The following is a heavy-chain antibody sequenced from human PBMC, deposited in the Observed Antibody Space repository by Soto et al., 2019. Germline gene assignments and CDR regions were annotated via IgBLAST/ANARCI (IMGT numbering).Heavy chain of an antibody. D-gene: IGHD2-15*01. CDR1: SFTLNSYG. J-gene: IGHJ4*02. Sequence: QLVQSGAEVKKPGASVKVSCKVSSFTLNSYGISWVRQAPGQGLEWMGWISAYNGNTNYAQKFQGRVTMTTDTATSTVYMELRSLRSDDTAVYYCARLVAVALVSYFDFWGQGTLVTVTS. CDR3: ARLVAVALVSYFDF. CDR2: ISAYNGNT. V-gene: IGHV1-18*01.